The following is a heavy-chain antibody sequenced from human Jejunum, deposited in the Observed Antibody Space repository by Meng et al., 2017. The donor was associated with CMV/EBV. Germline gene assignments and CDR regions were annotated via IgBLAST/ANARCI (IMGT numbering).Heavy chain of an antibody. D-gene: IGHD3-22*01. Sequence: GFTFSSYWMHWVRQAPGKGLVWVSRINTDGSNTMYADSVKGRFTISRDNAKNTLYLQMNGLRAEDTAVYYCARGGSYDSSGKRIDSWGQGTLVTVSS. J-gene: IGHJ4*02. CDR1: GFTFSSYW. V-gene: IGHV3-74*03. CDR3: ARGGSYDSSGKRIDS. CDR2: INTDGSNT.